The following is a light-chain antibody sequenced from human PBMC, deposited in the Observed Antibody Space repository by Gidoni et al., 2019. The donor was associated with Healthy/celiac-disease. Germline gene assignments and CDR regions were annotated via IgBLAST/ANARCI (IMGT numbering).Light chain of an antibody. V-gene: IGLV3-19*01. CDR1: SLRSYY. CDR3: NSRDSSGNHVV. Sequence: SSELTQDPAVSVALGQTVRITCQGDSLRSYYASWYQQTPGQAPVLVIYGKNNRPSGIPDRFSGSSSGNTASLTITASQAEDEADYFCNSRDSSGNHVVFGGGTKLTVL. CDR2: GKN. J-gene: IGLJ2*01.